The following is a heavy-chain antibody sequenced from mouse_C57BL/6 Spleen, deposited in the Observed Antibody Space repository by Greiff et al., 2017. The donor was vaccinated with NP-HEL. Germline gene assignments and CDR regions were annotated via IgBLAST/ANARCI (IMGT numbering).Heavy chain of an antibody. J-gene: IGHJ1*03. CDR1: GYTFTSYT. V-gene: IGHV1-4*01. Sequence: QVQLKESGAELARPGASVKMSCKASGYTFTSYTMHWVKQRPGQGLEWIGYINPSSGYNKYNQKFKDKATLTADKSSSTAYMQLSSLTSEYSAVYNCARYDGQGDIDFWGTGTTVTVSS. CDR2: INPSSGYN. CDR3: ARYDGQGDIDF. D-gene: IGHD2-3*01.